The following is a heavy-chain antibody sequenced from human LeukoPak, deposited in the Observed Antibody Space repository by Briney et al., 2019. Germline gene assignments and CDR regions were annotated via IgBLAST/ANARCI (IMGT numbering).Heavy chain of an antibody. D-gene: IGHD4-23*01. V-gene: IGHV3-30*03. CDR3: ARDGTDYGGNDYVY. Sequence: GGSLRLSCAASGFTFSSYGMHWVRQAPGKGLEWVAVISYDGSNKYYADSVKGRFTISRDNSKNTLYLQMNSLRAEDTAVYYCARDGTDYGGNDYVYWGQGTLVTVSS. CDR2: ISYDGSNK. CDR1: GFTFSSYG. J-gene: IGHJ4*02.